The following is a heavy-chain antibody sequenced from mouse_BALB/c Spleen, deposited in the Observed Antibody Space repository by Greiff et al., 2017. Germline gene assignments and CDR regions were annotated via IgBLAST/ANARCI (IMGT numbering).Heavy chain of an antibody. CDR1: GYSITSGYY. J-gene: IGHJ1*01. Sequence: DVELQESGPGLVKPSQSLSLTCSVTGYSITSGYYWNWIRQFPGNKLEWMGYISYDGSNNYNPSLKNRISITRDTSKNQFFLKLNSVTTEDTATYYCARDYDWYFDVWGAGTTVTVSS. D-gene: IGHD2-12*01. CDR2: ISYDGSN. CDR3: ARDYDWYFDV. V-gene: IGHV3-6*02.